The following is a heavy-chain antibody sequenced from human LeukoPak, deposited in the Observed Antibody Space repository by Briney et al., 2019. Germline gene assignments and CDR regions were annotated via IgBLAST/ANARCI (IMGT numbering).Heavy chain of an antibody. J-gene: IGHJ4*02. CDR3: ARGGHYRLHYYGSSGDY. CDR2: ISAYNGNT. V-gene: IGHV1-18*01. D-gene: IGHD3-22*01. Sequence: GESLKISCKGSGYSFTNYGISWVRQAPGQGLEWMGWISAYNGNTNYAQKLQGRVTMTTDTSTSTAYMELRSLRSDDTAVYYCARGGHYRLHYYGSSGDYWGQGTLVTVSS. CDR1: GYSFTNYG.